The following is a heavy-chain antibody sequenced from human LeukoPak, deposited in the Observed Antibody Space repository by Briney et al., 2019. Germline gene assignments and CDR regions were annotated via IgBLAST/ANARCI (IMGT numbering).Heavy chain of an antibody. D-gene: IGHD2-2*01. J-gene: IGHJ6*02. CDR2: IYSGGST. CDR3: ARSSTRVNYYYYGMDV. CDR1: GFTVSSNN. Sequence: PGGSLRLSCAASGFTVSSNNMSWVRQAPGKGLEWVSVIYSGGSTYYADSVKGRFTISRDNSKNTLYLQMNSLRAEDTAVYYCARSSTRVNYYYYGMDVWGQGTTVTVSS. V-gene: IGHV3-66*01.